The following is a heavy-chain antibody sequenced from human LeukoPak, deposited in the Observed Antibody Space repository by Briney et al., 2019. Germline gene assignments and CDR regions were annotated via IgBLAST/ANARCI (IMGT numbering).Heavy chain of an antibody. CDR1: GGSINSYF. D-gene: IGHD1-26*01. CDR2: IYTGGST. J-gene: IGHJ4*02. CDR3: ARQEGGIVGPY. Sequence: SETLSLTCTVSGGSINSYFWTWIRQPAGKGLEWIGRIYTGGSTNYNPSLKSRVTMSVDTSKNQFSLKVNSVTAADTAVYYCARQEGGIVGPYWGQGTLVTVSS. V-gene: IGHV4-4*07.